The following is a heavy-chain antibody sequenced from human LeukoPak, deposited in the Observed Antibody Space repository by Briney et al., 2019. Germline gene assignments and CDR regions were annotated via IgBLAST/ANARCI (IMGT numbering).Heavy chain of an antibody. CDR1: GGSISNYY. V-gene: IGHV4-59*01. CDR2: IYYNGRA. D-gene: IGHD3-22*01. J-gene: IGHJ5*02. Sequence: PAVTLCLTCTVSGGSISNYYWSWIRQPPGKGLEFVGYIYYNGRADYNPSLKSRVTMSVDTSKTHSSLNLTSVTAAATAVYFCARGDWSDSQRFDPCGQATLVTVSS. CDR3: ARGDWSDSQRFDP.